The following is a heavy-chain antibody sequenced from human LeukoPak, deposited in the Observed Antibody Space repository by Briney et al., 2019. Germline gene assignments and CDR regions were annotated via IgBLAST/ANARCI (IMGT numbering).Heavy chain of an antibody. J-gene: IGHJ5*02. D-gene: IGHD3-9*01. V-gene: IGHV4-39*01. CDR2: IYYSGST. Sequence: PSETLSLTCTVSGGSISSSSYYWGWIRQPPGKGLEWIGSIYYSGSTYYNPSLKSRVTISVDTSKNQFSLKLSSVTAADTAVYYCARRYYDILTGSRDNWFDPWGQGTLVTVSS. CDR1: GGSISSSSYY. CDR3: ARRYYDILTGSRDNWFDP.